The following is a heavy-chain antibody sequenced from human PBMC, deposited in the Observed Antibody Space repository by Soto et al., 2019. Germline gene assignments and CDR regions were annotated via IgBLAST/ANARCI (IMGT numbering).Heavy chain of an antibody. CDR1: GFTFDTYW. J-gene: IGHJ6*02. D-gene: IGHD2-21*01. CDR2: INSDGTIS. V-gene: IGHV3-74*01. CDR3: ARLSGDHSAFFSYGMDA. Sequence: PGGSLRLSCAASGFTFDTYWMNWVRQAPGKGPEWLSVINSDGTISSYADSVKGRFTISRDNARNTLSLQMNSLRADDTAVYYCARLSGDHSAFFSYGMDAWGQGTSVTVSS.